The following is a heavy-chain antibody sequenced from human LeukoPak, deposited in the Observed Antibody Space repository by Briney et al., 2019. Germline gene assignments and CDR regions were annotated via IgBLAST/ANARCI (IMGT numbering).Heavy chain of an antibody. V-gene: IGHV1-18*01. J-gene: IGHJ5*02. CDR1: GYTFTSYG. CDR2: ISAYNGNT. D-gene: IGHD2-2*01. CDR3: ARDCSSSSCYYYP. Sequence: ASVKVSCKASGYTFTSYGISWVRQAPGQGLEWMGWISAYNGNTDYAQNFQGRVTMTTDTSTTTAYMELSSLRSDDTAVYYCARDCSSSSCYYYPWGQGTLVTVSS.